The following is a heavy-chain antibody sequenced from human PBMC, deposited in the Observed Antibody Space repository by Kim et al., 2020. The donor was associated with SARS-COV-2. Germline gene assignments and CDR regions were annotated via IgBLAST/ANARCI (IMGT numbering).Heavy chain of an antibody. CDR2: ISYDGSNK. D-gene: IGHD3-9*01. CDR1: GFTFSSYG. Sequence: GGSLRLSCAASGFTFSSYGMHWVRQAPGKGLEWVAVISYDGSNKYYADSVKGRFTISRDNSKNTLYLQMNSLRAEDTAVYYCARDHYFDWSNAFDIWGQGTMVTVSS. V-gene: IGHV3-33*05. CDR3: ARDHYFDWSNAFDI. J-gene: IGHJ3*02.